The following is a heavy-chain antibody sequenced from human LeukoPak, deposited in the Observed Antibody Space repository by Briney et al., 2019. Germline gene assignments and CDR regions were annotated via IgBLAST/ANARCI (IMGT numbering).Heavy chain of an antibody. V-gene: IGHV5-51*01. D-gene: IGHD2-15*01. CDR1: GYSFTSYW. CDR3: ARWRRYCSGGSCYYFDY. CDR2: IYPGDSDT. J-gene: IGHJ4*02. Sequence: KRGESLKISCKGSGYSFTSYWIGWVRQMPGKGLEWMGIIYPGDSDTRYSPSFRGQVTISADKSISTAYLQWSSLKASDTAMYYCARWRRYCSGGSCYYFDYWGQGTLVTVSS.